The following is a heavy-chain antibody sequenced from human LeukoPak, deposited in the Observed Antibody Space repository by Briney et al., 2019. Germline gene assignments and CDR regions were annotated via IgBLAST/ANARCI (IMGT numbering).Heavy chain of an antibody. V-gene: IGHV4-4*07. J-gene: IGHJ4*02. CDR3: ARDSRYHDFWTGYVDY. D-gene: IGHD3-3*01. Sequence: PSETLSLTCTVSGGSISFYYWAWIRQSAGTGLEWIGRIYAGGNTNYNPSLKSRATLSIDTSKNQFSLMLTSVTAADTAIYYCARDSRYHDFWTGYVDYWGQGILVTVSS. CDR1: GGSISFYY. CDR2: IYAGGNT.